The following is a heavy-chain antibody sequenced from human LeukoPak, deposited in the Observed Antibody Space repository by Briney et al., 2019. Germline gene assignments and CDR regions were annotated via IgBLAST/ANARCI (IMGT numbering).Heavy chain of an antibody. V-gene: IGHV4-61*05. D-gene: IGHD6-19*01. CDR2: IYTSGST. CDR3: ARTPPSGWSDNWFDP. J-gene: IGHJ5*02. Sequence: PSETLSLTCTVSGASISSTHYYWGWVRQPPGKGLEWIGRIYTSGSTNYNPSLKSRVTMSVDTSKNQFSLKLSSVTAADTAVYYCARTPPSGWSDNWFDPWGQGTLVTVSS. CDR1: GASISSTHYY.